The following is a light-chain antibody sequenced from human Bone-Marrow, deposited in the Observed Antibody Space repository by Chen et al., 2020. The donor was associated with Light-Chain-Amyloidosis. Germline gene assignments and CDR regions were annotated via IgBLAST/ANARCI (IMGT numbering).Light chain of an antibody. CDR2: DDS. Sequence: SFVLTQPPSVSVTPGQTAWITCGGDDIESKSVHWYQQKPGQAPGLVVYDDSERPSGIPGRFSGFDSGNTATVTISRVEAGDEADYYCQVWDSGSNHWMFGGGTKLTVL. J-gene: IGLJ3*02. CDR3: QVWDSGSNHWM. CDR1: DIESKS. V-gene: IGLV3-21*02.